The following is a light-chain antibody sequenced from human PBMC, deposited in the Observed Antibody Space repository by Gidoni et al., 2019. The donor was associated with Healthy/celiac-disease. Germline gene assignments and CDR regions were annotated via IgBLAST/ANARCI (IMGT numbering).Light chain of an antibody. J-gene: IGLJ3*02. V-gene: IGLV1-44*01. CDR1: SSNIGSNT. Sequence: VTISCSGSSSNIGSNTVNWYQQLPGTAPKLLIYSNNQRPSGVPDRFSGSKSGTSASLAIIGLQSADEADYYCAAWDDSLNGWVFGGGTKLTVL. CDR3: AAWDDSLNGWV. CDR2: SNN.